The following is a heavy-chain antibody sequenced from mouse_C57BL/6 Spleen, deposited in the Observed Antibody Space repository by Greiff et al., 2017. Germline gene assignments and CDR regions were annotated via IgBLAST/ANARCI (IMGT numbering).Heavy chain of an antibody. CDR1: GYTFTSYD. CDR2: IYPRGGST. Sequence: QVQLMQSGPELVKPGASVKLSCKASGYTFTSYDINWVKQRPGKGLEWIGWIYPRGGSTKYNEKFKGKATLTVDTSTSTVYMELHSQTSENSAVYVCTRGTTRGMDDWGQGTSVTVSA. V-gene: IGHV1-85*01. J-gene: IGHJ4*01. D-gene: IGHD1-1*01. CDR3: TRGTTRGMDD.